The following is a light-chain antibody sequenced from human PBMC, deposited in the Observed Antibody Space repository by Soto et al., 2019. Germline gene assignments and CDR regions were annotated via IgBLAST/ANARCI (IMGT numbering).Light chain of an antibody. V-gene: IGKV1-12*01. CDR1: QGISRS. CDR2: AAS. CDR3: LQDINYPWT. J-gene: IGKJ1*01. Sequence: DIQMTQSPSTLSASVGDRVTISCQASQGISRSLAWYQQKPGKAPKLLIYAASSLQSGVPSRFSGSGFGTDFTLAISSLQPEDSATYYCLQDINYPWTFGQGTKVDIK.